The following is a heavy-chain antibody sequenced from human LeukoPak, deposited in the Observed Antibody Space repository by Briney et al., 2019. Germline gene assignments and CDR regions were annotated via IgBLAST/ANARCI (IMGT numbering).Heavy chain of an antibody. CDR3: AGAVPLKYSSGWYMGF. V-gene: IGHV4-30-2*01. Sequence: PSQTLSLTCSVSGGSISSGGYSWSWIRQPPGTGLEWIGYIYHSGSTYYNPSLKSRVTISVDRSKNQFSLKLSSVTAADTAVYYCAGAVPLKYSSGWYMGFWGQGTLVTVSS. J-gene: IGHJ4*02. CDR1: GGSISSGGYS. CDR2: IYHSGST. D-gene: IGHD6-19*01.